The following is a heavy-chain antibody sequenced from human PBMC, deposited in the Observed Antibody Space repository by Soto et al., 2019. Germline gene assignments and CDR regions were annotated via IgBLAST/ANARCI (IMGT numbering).Heavy chain of an antibody. CDR1: GFTFSRSA. D-gene: IGHD3-16*02. CDR2: IVVGRDNT. J-gene: IGHJ4*02. V-gene: IGHV1-58*01. CDR3: AAASNVDDYAWGSYRYDY. Sequence: GASVKVSCKASGFTFSRSAVQWVRHTRGQRLEWIGWIVVGRDNTNYAQKFQERVTITRDMSTSTAYMELSSLRSEDTAVYSCAAASNVDDYAWGSYRYDYWGQGTLVTVSS.